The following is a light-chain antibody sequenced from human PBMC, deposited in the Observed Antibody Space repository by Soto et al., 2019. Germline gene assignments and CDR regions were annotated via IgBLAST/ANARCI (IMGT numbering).Light chain of an antibody. J-gene: IGLJ2*01. CDR3: SSYKTTITV. CDR1: DSDAGAHNY. Sequence: QSALTQPASVSGSPGQSITISCTETDSDAGAHNYVSWYQQHPGKAPKLMIYDVSDRPSGVSDRISGCKSGNTASLTISGVQGDDEADYYCSSYKTTITVFGAGTKVTVL. CDR2: DVS. V-gene: IGLV2-14*01.